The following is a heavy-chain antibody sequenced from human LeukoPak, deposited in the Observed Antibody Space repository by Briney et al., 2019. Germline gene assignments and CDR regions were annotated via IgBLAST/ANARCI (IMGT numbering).Heavy chain of an antibody. CDR1: TFTFSNYA. Sequence: GGPLRLSCAASTFTFSNYAMSWVRQAPGKGLEWVSDISGSGGSTHYADSVKGRFTISRDNSKNTLYLQMNSLRAEDTAVYYCAKDGGQWLGAKFDYWGQGTLVTVSS. CDR3: AKDGGQWLGAKFDY. CDR2: ISGSGGST. D-gene: IGHD6-19*01. J-gene: IGHJ4*02. V-gene: IGHV3-23*01.